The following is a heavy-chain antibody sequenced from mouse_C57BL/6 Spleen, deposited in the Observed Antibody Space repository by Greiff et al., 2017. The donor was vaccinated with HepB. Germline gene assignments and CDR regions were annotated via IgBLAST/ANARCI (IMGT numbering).Heavy chain of an antibody. CDR3: ARPGGYYGYAMDY. D-gene: IGHD2-3*01. Sequence: EVMLVESGGGLVKPGGSLKLSCAASGFTFSDYGMHWVRQAPEKGLEWVAYISSGSSTIYYADTVKGRFTISRDNAKNTLFLQMTSLRSEDTAMYYCARPGGYYGYAMDYWGQGTSVTVSS. CDR2: ISSGSSTI. V-gene: IGHV5-17*01. CDR1: GFTFSDYG. J-gene: IGHJ4*01.